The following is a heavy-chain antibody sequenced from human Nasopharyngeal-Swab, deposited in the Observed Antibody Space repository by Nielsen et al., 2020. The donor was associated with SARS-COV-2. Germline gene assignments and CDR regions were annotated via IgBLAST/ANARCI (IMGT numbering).Heavy chain of an antibody. J-gene: IGHJ4*02. CDR3: ARRRDPYYDILTGRAFDY. Sequence: SETLSLTCTVSGGSISSSTYYWGWIRQPPGKGLEWIGTLYYSGSTYQNPSLKSRVTISVGTSKNQFSLKLSSVTAADTAVYYCARRRDPYYDILTGRAFDYWGQGTLVTVSS. D-gene: IGHD3-9*01. CDR1: GGSISSSTYY. V-gene: IGHV4-39*01. CDR2: LYYSGST.